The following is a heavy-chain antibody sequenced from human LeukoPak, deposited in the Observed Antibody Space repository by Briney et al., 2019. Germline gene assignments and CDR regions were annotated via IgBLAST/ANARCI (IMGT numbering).Heavy chain of an antibody. CDR3: AREGDVDTATWHWFDP. V-gene: IGHV1-46*01. CDR2: INPSGGST. J-gene: IGHJ5*02. CDR1: GYTFTSYY. Sequence: ASVKVSCKPSGYTFTSYYMHWVRQAPGQGLEWMGLINPSGGSTSYAQKFQGRVTMTRDTSTSTVYMELSSLRSEDTAVYYCAREGDVDTATWHWFDPWGQGTLVTVSS. D-gene: IGHD5-18*01.